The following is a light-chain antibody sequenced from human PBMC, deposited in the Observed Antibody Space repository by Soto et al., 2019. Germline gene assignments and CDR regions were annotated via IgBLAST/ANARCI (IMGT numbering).Light chain of an antibody. V-gene: IGKV4-1*01. CDR3: QPDYTIPYT. CDR2: WAS. CDR1: QSVFRSSNNKNY. Sequence: DIVMTQSPDSLAVSLGERATINCKSSQSVFRSSNNKNYLAWYQQKPGQPPKLLIFWASTRESGVPDRFIGSGSGTDFTLTMSGMQAEDVAVYYGQPDYTIPYTFCQGTKLEIK. J-gene: IGKJ2*01.